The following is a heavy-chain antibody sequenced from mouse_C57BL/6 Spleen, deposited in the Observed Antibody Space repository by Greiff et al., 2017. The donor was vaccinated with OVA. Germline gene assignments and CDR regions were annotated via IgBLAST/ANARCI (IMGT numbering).Heavy chain of an antibody. D-gene: IGHD5-5*01. Sequence: QVQLQQPGAELVRPGSSVKLSCKASGYTFTSYWMDWVKQRPGQGLEWIGNIYPSDSETHYNQKFKDKATLTVDKSSSTAYMQLSSLTSEDSAVYYCAGIAPTSWFAYWGQGTLVTVSA. J-gene: IGHJ3*01. CDR1: GYTFTSYW. CDR2: IYPSDSET. CDR3: AGIAPTSWFAY. V-gene: IGHV1-61*01.